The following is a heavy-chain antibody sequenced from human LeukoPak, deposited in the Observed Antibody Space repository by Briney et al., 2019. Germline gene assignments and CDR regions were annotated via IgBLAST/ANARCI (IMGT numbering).Heavy chain of an antibody. CDR1: GGSISNYY. CDR3: ARYYDILTGYADAFDI. V-gene: IGHV4-59*01. D-gene: IGHD3-9*01. CDR2: VSYSRSS. Sequence: SETLSLTCIVSGGSISNYYWNWIRQPPGKGLQWIGSVSYSRSSNYNPSLKSRVTMSVDTSKNQFSLKLSSVTAADTAVYYCARYYDILTGYADAFDIWGQGTMVTVSS. J-gene: IGHJ3*02.